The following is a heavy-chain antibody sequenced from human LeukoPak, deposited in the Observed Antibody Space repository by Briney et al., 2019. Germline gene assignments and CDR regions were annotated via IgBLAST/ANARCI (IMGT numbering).Heavy chain of an antibody. J-gene: IGHJ4*02. V-gene: IGHV4-59*10. D-gene: IGHD3-10*01. CDR3: AQRDGSGSPIDY. CDR1: GGSFSGYY. CDR2: IYTSGST. Sequence: SETLSLTCAVYGGSFSGYYWSWIRQPAGKGLEWIGRIYTSGSTNYNPSLKSRVTMSVDTSKNQFSLNLSSVTAADTAVYYCAQRDGSGSPIDYWGQGTLVTVSS.